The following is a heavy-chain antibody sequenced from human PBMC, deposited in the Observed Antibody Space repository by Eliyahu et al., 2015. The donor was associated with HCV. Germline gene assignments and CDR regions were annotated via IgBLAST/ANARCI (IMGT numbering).Heavy chain of an antibody. CDR1: GFTFSSYA. CDR2: ISYDGSNK. Sequence: QVQLVESGGGVVQPGRSLRLSCAASGFTFSSYAMFWVRQAPGKGLEWVAVISYDGSNKYYADSVKGRFTIPRDNSKNTLYLQMNSLRAEDTAVYYCARGPSYIGSWYSWFDPWGQGTLVTVSS. V-gene: IGHV3-30-3*01. D-gene: IGHD6-13*01. J-gene: IGHJ5*02. CDR3: ARGPSYIGSWYSWFDP.